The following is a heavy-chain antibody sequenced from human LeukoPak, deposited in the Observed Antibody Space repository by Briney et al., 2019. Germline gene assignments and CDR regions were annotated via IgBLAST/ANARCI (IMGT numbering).Heavy chain of an antibody. CDR2: LSRHSDYI. V-gene: IGHV3-21*01. D-gene: IGHD3-10*01. CDR1: GFDFDRYA. Sequence: GGSLRLSCAASGFDFDRYAMSWVRQAPGKGLEWLSALSRHSDYIYYADSVRGRFTISRDNAKNSLYLRMNSLRVDDTAVYFCARDLSFGAPVAFDIWGQGTMLTVSS. CDR3: ARDLSFGAPVAFDI. J-gene: IGHJ3*02.